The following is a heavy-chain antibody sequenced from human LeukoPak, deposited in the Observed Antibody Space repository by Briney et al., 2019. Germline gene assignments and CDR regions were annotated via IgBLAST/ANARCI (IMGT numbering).Heavy chain of an antibody. CDR1: GFTFSSYA. J-gene: IGHJ4*02. V-gene: IGHV3-23*01. CDR3: AEEGRYNWNDGVSGYFDY. Sequence: GGSLRLSCAASGFTFSSYAMSWVRQAPGKGLEWVSAISGSGGSTYYADSVKGRFTISRDNSKNTLYLQMNSLRAEDTAVYYCAEEGRYNWNDGVSGYFDYWGQGTLVTVSS. D-gene: IGHD1-20*01. CDR2: ISGSGGST.